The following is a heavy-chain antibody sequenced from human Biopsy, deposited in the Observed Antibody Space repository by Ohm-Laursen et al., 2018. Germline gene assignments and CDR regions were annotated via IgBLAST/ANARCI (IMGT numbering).Heavy chain of an antibody. CDR2: INPNNGNT. J-gene: IGHJ2*01. Sequence: ASVKVSCKASGYSLTSHDINWVRQAPGQGPEWMGWINPNNGNTGYAPQFQGRVSLTTDTSISTAYMELSGLTFEDTAVYYCVRTPTISVGGTWSRYWFFDIWGRGTLITVSS. V-gene: IGHV1-8*01. D-gene: IGHD6-19*01. CDR1: GYSLTSHD. CDR3: VRTPTISVGGTWSRYWFFDI.